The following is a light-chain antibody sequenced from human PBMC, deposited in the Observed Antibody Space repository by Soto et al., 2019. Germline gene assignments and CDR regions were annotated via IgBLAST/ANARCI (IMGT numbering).Light chain of an antibody. CDR2: DAS. CDR3: QQRFTWPPFT. V-gene: IGKV3-11*02. CDR1: ESVNDY. Sequence: EVVLTQSPATLSLSPGERATLFCRANESVNDYLAWYQQRPGQAPRLLIFDASNRAPGIPARFSASGSRRDFTLTISSLEPEDFAVYYCQQRFTWPPFTFGPGTKWIS. J-gene: IGKJ3*01.